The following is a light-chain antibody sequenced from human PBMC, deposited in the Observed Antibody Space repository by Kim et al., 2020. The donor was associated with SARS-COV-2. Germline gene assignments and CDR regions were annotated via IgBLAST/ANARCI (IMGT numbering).Light chain of an antibody. CDR1: QNISNY. CDR2: TAS. V-gene: IGKV1-39*01. J-gene: IGKJ2*01. Sequence: DIQMTQSPSALSASVGDRVTITCRANQNISNYLNWYQQKPGEAPKLLIFTASSLQIGVPSRFSGSRSGTDFTLTISSLQPDDFAIYYCQQSYSAFPFTFGQGTKLEI. CDR3: QQSYSAFPFT.